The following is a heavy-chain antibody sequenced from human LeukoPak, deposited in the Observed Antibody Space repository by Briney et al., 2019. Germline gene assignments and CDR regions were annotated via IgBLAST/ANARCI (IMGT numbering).Heavy chain of an antibody. D-gene: IGHD6-13*01. Sequence: ASVKVSCKVSGYTLTELSMHWVRQAPGKGLEWMGGFDPEDGETIYAQKFQGRVTMTEDTSTDTAYTELSSLRSEDTAVYYCATAGIAAAGTLDYWGQGTLVTVSS. J-gene: IGHJ4*02. CDR1: GYTLTELS. CDR2: FDPEDGET. V-gene: IGHV1-24*01. CDR3: ATAGIAAAGTLDY.